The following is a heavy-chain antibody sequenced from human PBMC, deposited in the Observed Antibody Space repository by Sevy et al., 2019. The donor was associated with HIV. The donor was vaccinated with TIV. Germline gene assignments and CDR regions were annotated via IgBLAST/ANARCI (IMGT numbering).Heavy chain of an antibody. CDR1: GFTFSDYN. CDR2: ISSISNYI. CDR3: ARETSSFGEGIYYGMDV. Sequence: GGSLRLSCAASGFTFSDYNMNWVRQAPGKGLEWVSSISSISNYIYYADSVKGRFTISRDNAKNSLYLQTNSLRAEDTAVYYCARETSSFGEGIYYGMDVWGQRTTVTVSS. D-gene: IGHD3-10*01. J-gene: IGHJ6*02. V-gene: IGHV3-21*01.